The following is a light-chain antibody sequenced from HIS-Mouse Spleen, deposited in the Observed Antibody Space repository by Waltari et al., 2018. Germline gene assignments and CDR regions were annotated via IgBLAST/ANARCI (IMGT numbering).Light chain of an antibody. CDR1: QSVSSN. CDR2: GAS. CDR3: QQYNNWPLT. Sequence: IVMTPSPATLSVSPGASATISCRASQSVSSNLAWYQQKPGQAPRPLIYGASTRATGIPARFSGSGSGTEFTLTISSMQSEDFAVYYCQQYNNWPLTFGGGTKVEIK. J-gene: IGKJ4*01. V-gene: IGKV3-15*01.